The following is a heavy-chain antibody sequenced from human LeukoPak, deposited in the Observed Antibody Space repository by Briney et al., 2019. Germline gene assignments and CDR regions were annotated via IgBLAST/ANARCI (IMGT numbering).Heavy chain of an antibody. V-gene: IGHV4-39*01. CDR1: GGSISSSNYY. J-gene: IGHJ5*02. Sequence: SETLSLTCTVSGGSISSSNYYWGWIRQPPGKGLEWIGSIYYSGSTYYSPSLKSRVTISVDTSKNQFSPKLSSVTAADTAVYYCARIIEMATIFAPFDPWGQGTLVTVSS. CDR3: ARIIEMATIFAPFDP. CDR2: IYYSGST. D-gene: IGHD5-24*01.